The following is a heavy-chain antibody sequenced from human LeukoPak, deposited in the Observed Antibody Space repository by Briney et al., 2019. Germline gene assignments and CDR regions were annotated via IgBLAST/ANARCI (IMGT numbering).Heavy chain of an antibody. D-gene: IGHD6-19*01. CDR3: AKRIAVAYYYYMDV. V-gene: IGHV3-23*01. J-gene: IGHJ6*03. CDR1: GFTFSSYA. Sequence: PGGSLRLSCAASGFTFSSYAMSWVRQAPGKGLEWVSAFSGSGGSTYYADSVKGRFTISRDNSKNTLYLQMNSLRADDTAVYYCAKRIAVAYYYYMDVWGKGTTVTVSS. CDR2: FSGSGGST.